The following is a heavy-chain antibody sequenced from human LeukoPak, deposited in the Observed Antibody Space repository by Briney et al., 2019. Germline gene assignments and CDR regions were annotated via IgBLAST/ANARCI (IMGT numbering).Heavy chain of an antibody. Sequence: PSETLSLTCAVSGYSISSGYYWGWIRQPPGKGLERIGSIYHSGSTYYNPSLKSRVTISVDTSKNQFSLKLSSVTAADTAVYYCARHGPQVLAAITRFDPWGQGTLVTVSS. CDR2: IYHSGST. CDR3: ARHGPQVLAAITRFDP. CDR1: GYSISSGYY. J-gene: IGHJ5*02. V-gene: IGHV4-38-2*01. D-gene: IGHD2-2*02.